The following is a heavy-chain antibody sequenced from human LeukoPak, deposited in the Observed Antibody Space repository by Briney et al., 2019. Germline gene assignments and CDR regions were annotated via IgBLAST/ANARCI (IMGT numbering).Heavy chain of an antibody. CDR2: IIPSIGSS. D-gene: IGHD6-19*01. CDR3: GRDRGSGWNKAIDY. CDR1: GYTFTSYG. Sequence: ASVKVSCKASGYTFTSYGITWVRQAPGQGLEWMGRIIPSIGSSNYVPKFQGRFTITADKSTSTVFIELSNLRSEDTAVYFCGRDRGSGWNKAIDYWGQGTLVTVSS. J-gene: IGHJ4*02. V-gene: IGHV1-69*04.